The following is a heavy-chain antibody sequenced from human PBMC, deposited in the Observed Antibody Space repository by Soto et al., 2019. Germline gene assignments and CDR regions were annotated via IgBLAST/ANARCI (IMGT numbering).Heavy chain of an antibody. J-gene: IGHJ4*02. D-gene: IGHD6-19*01. CDR2: INAGNGNT. Sequence: ASVKVSGKASGYTFTSYAMHWVRQAPGQRLEWMGWINAGNGNTKYSQKFQGRVTITRDTSASTAYMELSSLRSEDTAVYYCARGAVPWLVHPHLHLDFDYWGQGTLVTVSS. CDR1: GYTFTSYA. V-gene: IGHV1-3*01. CDR3: ARGAVPWLVHPHLHLDFDY.